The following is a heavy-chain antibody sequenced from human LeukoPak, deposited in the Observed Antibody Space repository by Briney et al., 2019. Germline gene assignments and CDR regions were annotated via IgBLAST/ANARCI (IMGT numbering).Heavy chain of an antibody. Sequence: ACVKVSCKASVGTSCSYAISWVRPAPGQGLEWGGRIIAILGIANYAQKFQGRVTITADKSTSTAYMEMSSLRSEDTAVYYCARGGFDDSDYYGMHVWGQATTVTVSS. CDR2: IIAILGIA. J-gene: IGHJ6*02. D-gene: IGHD3-22*01. CDR1: VGTSCSYA. CDR3: ARGGFDDSDYYGMHV. V-gene: IGHV1-69*04.